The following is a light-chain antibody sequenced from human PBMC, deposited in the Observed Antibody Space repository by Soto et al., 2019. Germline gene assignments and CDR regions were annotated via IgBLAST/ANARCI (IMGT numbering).Light chain of an antibody. CDR1: SSNIGGTNY. CDR2: DNN. Sequence: QSVLTQPPSASGTPGQKVFISCSGSSSNIGGTNYAYWYQQLPGAAPKLLIYDNNKRPSGIPDRFSGSKSGTSATLGITGLQTGDEADYYCGTWDSSLSAGVFGGGTQLTVL. CDR3: GTWDSSLSAGV. J-gene: IGLJ3*02. V-gene: IGLV1-51*01.